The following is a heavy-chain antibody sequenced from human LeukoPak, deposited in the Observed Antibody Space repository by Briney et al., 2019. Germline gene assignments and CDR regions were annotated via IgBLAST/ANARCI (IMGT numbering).Heavy chain of an antibody. CDR3: ARDSPATYCGGDCYLGYYFDY. J-gene: IGHJ4*02. V-gene: IGHV3-11*05. D-gene: IGHD2-21*02. CDR1: GFTFSDYY. Sequence: PAGSLRLSCAASGFTFSDYYMSWIRQAPGKGLEWVSYIRSSSSYTNYADSVKGRFTISRDNAKNSLYLQMNSLRAEDTAVYYCARDSPATYCGGDCYLGYYFDYWGQGTLVTVSS. CDR2: IRSSSSYT.